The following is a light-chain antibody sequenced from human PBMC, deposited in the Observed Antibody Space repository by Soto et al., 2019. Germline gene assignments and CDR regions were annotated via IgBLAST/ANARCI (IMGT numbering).Light chain of an antibody. CDR1: TYDVGGYNY. CDR2: EVS. CDR3: ETWDSNTRV. V-gene: IGLV2-14*01. Sequence: QSVLTQPASVSGSPGQSITISCTGTTYDVGGYNYVSWYQQHPGKAPKLMIYEVSNRPSGVSNRFSGSKSGNTASLTISGLQAEDEADYYCETWDSNTRVFGGGTKVTVL. J-gene: IGLJ2*01.